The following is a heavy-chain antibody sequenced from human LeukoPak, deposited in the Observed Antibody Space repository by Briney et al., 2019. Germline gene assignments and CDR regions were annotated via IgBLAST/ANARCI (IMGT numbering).Heavy chain of an antibody. CDR2: IYTSGST. CDR3: AMMSGYSSGWYVGDWFDP. J-gene: IGHJ5*02. Sequence: PSQTLSLTCTVSGGSISSGSYYWSWIRQPAGKGLEWIGRIYTSGSTNYNPSLKSRVTISVDTSKNQFSLKLSSVTAADTAVYYCAMMSGYSSGWYVGDWFDPWGQGTLVTVSS. D-gene: IGHD6-13*01. V-gene: IGHV4-61*02. CDR1: GGSISSGSYY.